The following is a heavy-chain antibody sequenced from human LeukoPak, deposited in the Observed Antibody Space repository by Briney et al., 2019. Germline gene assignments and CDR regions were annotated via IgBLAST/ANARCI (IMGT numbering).Heavy chain of an antibody. CDR2: ISGSGGST. CDR1: GFTLSSYA. CDR3: AKDRHGSGSYSVY. D-gene: IGHD3-10*01. V-gene: IGHV3-23*01. Sequence: GGSLRLSCAASGFTLSSYAMSWVRQAPGKGLEWVSAISGSGGSTYYADSVKGRFTISRDNSKNTLYLQMNSLRAEDTAVYYCAKDRHGSGSYSVYWGQGTLVTVSS. J-gene: IGHJ4*02.